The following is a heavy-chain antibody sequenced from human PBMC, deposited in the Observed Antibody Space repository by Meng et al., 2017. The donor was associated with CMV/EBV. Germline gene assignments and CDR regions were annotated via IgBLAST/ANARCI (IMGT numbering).Heavy chain of an antibody. Sequence: ASVKVSCKASGYTFTGYCMHWVRQAPGQGLEWMGWINPNSGGTNYAQKFQGRVTMTRDTSISTAYMELSRLRSDDTAVYYCARGYATQRLVRYYFDYWGQGTLVTVSS. CDR3: ARGYATQRLVRYYFDY. CDR2: INPNSGGT. D-gene: IGHD6-13*01. CDR1: GYTFTGYC. V-gene: IGHV1-2*02. J-gene: IGHJ4*02.